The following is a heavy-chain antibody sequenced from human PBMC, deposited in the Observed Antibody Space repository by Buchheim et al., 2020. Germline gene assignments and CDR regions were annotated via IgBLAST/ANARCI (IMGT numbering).Heavy chain of an antibody. CDR3: ARDLSFIPDTFLDAFDI. Sequence: EVQLVESGGGLVQPGGSLRLSCAASGFTFSSYEMNWVRQAPGKGLEWVSYISSSGSTIYYADSVKGRFTISSDNAKNSLYLQMNSLRAEDTAVYYCARDLSFIPDTFLDAFDIWGQGT. D-gene: IGHD2-21*01. V-gene: IGHV3-48*03. CDR1: GFTFSSYE. CDR2: ISSSGSTI. J-gene: IGHJ3*02.